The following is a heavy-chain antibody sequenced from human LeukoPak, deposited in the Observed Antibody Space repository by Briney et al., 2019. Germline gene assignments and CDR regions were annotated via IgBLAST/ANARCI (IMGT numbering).Heavy chain of an antibody. CDR2: MNPNSGNT. J-gene: IGHJ6*03. CDR3: AGGPSGYYMDV. CDR1: GYTFTSYD. Sequence: ASVKVSCKASGYTFTSYDINWVRQATGQGLGWMGWMNPNSGNTGYAQKFQGRVTITRNTSISTAYMELSSLRSEDTAVYYCAGGPSGYYMDVWGKGTTVTVSS. V-gene: IGHV1-8*03.